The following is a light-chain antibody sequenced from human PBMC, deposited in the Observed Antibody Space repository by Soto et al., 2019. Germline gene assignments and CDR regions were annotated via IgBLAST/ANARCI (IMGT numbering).Light chain of an antibody. Sequence: DIQMTQSPSSLSASVGDRVTITCRASQSISNYLNWYQQKPGTAPKLLIYTASSLQSGVPSRFSGSGSGTDFTLTISSLQPDDFATYYCQQYNSYSWTFGQGTTVAIK. J-gene: IGKJ1*01. CDR3: QQYNSYSWT. V-gene: IGKV1-39*01. CDR2: TAS. CDR1: QSISNY.